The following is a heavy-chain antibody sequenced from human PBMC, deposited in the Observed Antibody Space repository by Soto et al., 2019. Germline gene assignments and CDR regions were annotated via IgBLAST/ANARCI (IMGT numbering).Heavy chain of an antibody. V-gene: IGHV3-33*01. D-gene: IGHD1-1*01. CDR2: IWNDGSTT. J-gene: IGHJ6*03. Sequence: QVQLVESGGGVVQPGTSLRLSCAASGFTFSSYGMHWVRQAPGEGLGWVAIIWNDGSTTYNRDAVKGRFTISRDNSKNTFFLQMNSLRAEDTALYYCGRDRTNSHYMDVW. CDR1: GFTFSSYG. CDR3: GRDRTNSHYMDV.